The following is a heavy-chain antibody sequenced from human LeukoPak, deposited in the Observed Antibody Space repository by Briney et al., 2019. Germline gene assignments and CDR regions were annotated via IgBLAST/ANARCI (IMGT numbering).Heavy chain of an antibody. D-gene: IGHD5-24*01. CDR1: GFTFSSYA. J-gene: IGHJ4*02. Sequence: PGGSLRLSCAASGFTFSSYAMNWVRQAPGRGLEWVSAVDRSSDSTYYAESVKGRFTVSRDNSKSTLFLETNSLRAEDTAVYYCAKDPPRGDGYQPNFFDSWGQGTLVTVSS. CDR2: VDRSSDST. CDR3: AKDPPRGDGYQPNFFDS. V-gene: IGHV3-23*01.